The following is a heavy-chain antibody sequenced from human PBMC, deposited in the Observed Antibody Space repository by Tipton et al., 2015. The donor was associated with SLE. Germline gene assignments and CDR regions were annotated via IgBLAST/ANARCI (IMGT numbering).Heavy chain of an antibody. CDR2: ISYSGST. V-gene: IGHV4-59*01. Sequence: TLSLTCTVSGGSISSYYWSWIRQPPGKGLEWIGDISYSGSTNYSPSLKSRVTISVDTSKNQFSLKLTSVTAADTAVYFCAREWADDALDMGDRGTRVTVSS. CDR3: AREWADDALDM. CDR1: GGSISSYY. J-gene: IGHJ3*02.